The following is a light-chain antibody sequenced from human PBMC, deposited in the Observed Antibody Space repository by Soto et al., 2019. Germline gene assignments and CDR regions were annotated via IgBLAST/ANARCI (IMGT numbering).Light chain of an antibody. CDR3: QQYGSSRRT. CDR2: GAS. CDR1: QSVSSSY. V-gene: IGKV3-20*01. J-gene: IGKJ1*01. Sequence: EIVLTQSPGTLALSPRERATLSCRASQSVSSSYLAWYQQKPGQAPRLLIYGASSRATGIPGRFSGSGSGTDFTLTISRLEPEYFAVYYCQQYGSSRRTFGQGTKVDIK.